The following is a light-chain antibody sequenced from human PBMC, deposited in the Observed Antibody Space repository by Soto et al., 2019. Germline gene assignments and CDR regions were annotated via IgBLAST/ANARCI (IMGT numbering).Light chain of an antibody. CDR2: AAS. J-gene: IGKJ2*01. Sequence: AIHMTQSPSSLSTSVGDRVTITCRASQGIRSDVAWYQQKPGKAPKLLIYAASSLQSGVPSRFSGSGSGTDFTLTISSXQPEDFATYYCLQDYNYPYTFGQGTKVDIK. CDR1: QGIRSD. V-gene: IGKV1-6*01. CDR3: LQDYNYPYT.